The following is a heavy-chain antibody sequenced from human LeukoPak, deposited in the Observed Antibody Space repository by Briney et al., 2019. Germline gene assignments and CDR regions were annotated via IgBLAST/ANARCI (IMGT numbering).Heavy chain of an antibody. V-gene: IGHV1-18*01. J-gene: IGHJ4*02. CDR1: GYTFTSYG. CDR3: ARDRYGVRSGSCDY. Sequence: ASVKVSCKASGYTFTSYGISWVRQAPGQGLEWMGWISGDNGNTNYAQNLQGRVTMTTDTSTSTAYMELRSLRYDDTAAYYCARDRYGVRSGSCDYWGQGTLVTVSS. CDR2: ISGDNGNT. D-gene: IGHD1-26*01.